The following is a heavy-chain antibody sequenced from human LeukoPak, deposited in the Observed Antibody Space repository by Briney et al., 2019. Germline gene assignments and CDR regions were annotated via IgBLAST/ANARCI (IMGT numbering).Heavy chain of an antibody. CDR3: ANVQVANDCSGGSCYLGH. V-gene: IGHV1-46*03. CDR2: INPSGGST. CDR1: GYTFTSYY. J-gene: IGHJ4*02. Sequence: ASVKVSCKASGYTFTSYYMHWVRQAPGQGLEWMGIINPSGGSTSYAQKLQGRVTMTRDTSTSTVYMELSSLRSERTALYYCANVQVANDCSGGSCYLGHWAQATLVTVFS. D-gene: IGHD2-15*01.